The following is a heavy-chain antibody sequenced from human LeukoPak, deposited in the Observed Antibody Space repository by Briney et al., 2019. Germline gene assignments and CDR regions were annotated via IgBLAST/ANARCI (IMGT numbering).Heavy chain of an antibody. CDR2: IYPGDSDT. J-gene: IGHJ6*02. CDR1: GYSFTSYW. D-gene: IGHD4-23*01. CDR3: ARQRIQVKLRRFSYYYYGMDV. V-gene: IGHV5-51*01. Sequence: GESLKISCKGSGYSFTSYWIGWVRQMPGKGLEWMGIIYPGDSDTRYSPSFQGQVTISADKSISTAYLQWSSLKASDTAMYYCARQRIQVKLRRFSYYYYGMDVWGQGTTVTVSS.